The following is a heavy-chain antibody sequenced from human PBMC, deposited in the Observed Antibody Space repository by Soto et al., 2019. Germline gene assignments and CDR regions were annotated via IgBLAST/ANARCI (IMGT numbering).Heavy chain of an antibody. CDR1: GFTFTSYW. J-gene: IGHJ6*02. CDR3: ARDLGILTGYFTMDV. D-gene: IGHD3-9*01. Sequence: GGSLRLPCAASGFTFTSYWMSWVRQAPGKGLEWVANIKQDGSEKYYVDSVKGRFTISRDNAKNSLYLQMNSLRAEDTAVYYCARDLGILTGYFTMDVWGQGTTVTVSS. CDR2: IKQDGSEK. V-gene: IGHV3-7*05.